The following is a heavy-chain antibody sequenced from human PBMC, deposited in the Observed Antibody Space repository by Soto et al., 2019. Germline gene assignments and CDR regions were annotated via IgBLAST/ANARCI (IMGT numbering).Heavy chain of an antibody. J-gene: IGHJ4*02. V-gene: IGHV1-46*03. CDR2: LNPSGGST. D-gene: IGHD2-15*01. Sequence: QAQLVQSGAEVKKPGASVKVSCKASGYTFTSYYMHWVRQAPGQGLEWMGILNPSGGSTSYAQKFQGRVTMTRDTSTSTVYMELSSLRSEDTAVYYCTRGRGSNCSGGNCYSRFFDYWGQGTLVTVSS. CDR3: TRGRGSNCSGGNCYSRFFDY. CDR1: GYTFTSYY.